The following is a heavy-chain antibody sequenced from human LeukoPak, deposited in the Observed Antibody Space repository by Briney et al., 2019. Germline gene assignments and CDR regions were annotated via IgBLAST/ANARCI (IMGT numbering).Heavy chain of an antibody. D-gene: IGHD6-19*01. J-gene: IGHJ4*02. CDR1: GFTVSSNY. V-gene: IGHV3-66*01. CDR2: IYSGGST. CDR3: ARVPRSSGWTYFDY. Sequence: GGSLRLSCAASGFTVSSNYMSWVRQAPGKGLEWVSVIYSGGSTYYADSVKGRFTISRGNSKNTLYLQMNSLRAGDTAVYYCARVPRSSGWTYFDYWGQGTLVTVSS.